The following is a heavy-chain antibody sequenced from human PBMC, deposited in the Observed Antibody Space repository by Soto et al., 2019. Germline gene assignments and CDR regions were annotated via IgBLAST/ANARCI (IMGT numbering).Heavy chain of an antibody. V-gene: IGHV3-21*06. CDR2: ISSGSSYI. J-gene: IGHJ4*02. D-gene: IGHD1-26*01. CDR1: GFTFSSFT. Sequence: PGGSLRLSCAASGFTFSSFTMNWARQAPGKGLEWVSSISSGSSYIYYADSVKGRFTISRDNAKNSLYLQMNTLRAEDTAVYYCARGPTSGTYVYWGQGTLVTVSS. CDR3: ARGPTSGTYVY.